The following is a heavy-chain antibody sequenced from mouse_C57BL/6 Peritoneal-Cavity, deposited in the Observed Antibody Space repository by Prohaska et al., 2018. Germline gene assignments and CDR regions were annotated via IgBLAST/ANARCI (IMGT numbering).Heavy chain of an antibody. CDR2: INPNNGGT. D-gene: IGHD3-2*02. J-gene: IGHJ4*01. Sequence: SATISCKASGYTFTDYYMNWVKQSHGKSLAWIGDINPNNGGTSYNQKFKGKATLNVDKSSSTAYMEIRILTSDASAVYCCARCRSPRYLLYYYATQSWCQGTTATIA. CDR3: ARCRSPRYLLYYYATQS. V-gene: IGHV1-26*01. CDR1: GYTFTDYY.